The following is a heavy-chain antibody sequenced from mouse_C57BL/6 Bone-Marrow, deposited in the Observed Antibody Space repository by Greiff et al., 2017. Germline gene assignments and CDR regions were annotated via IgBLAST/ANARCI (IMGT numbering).Heavy chain of an antibody. Sequence: EVQRVESGPGMVKPSQSLSLTCPVTGYSITSGYDWHWIRHFPGNKLEWMGYISYSGSTNYNPSLKSRISLTHDTSKNHFFLKLNSVTTEDTATYYCARDLTGYWGQGTTRTVSS. J-gene: IGHJ2*01. CDR1: GYSITSGYD. V-gene: IGHV3-1*01. CDR2: ISYSGST. CDR3: ARDLTGY.